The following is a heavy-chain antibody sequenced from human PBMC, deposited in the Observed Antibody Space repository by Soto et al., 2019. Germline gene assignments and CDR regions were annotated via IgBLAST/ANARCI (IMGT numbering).Heavy chain of an antibody. CDR2: ISSSSSYT. Sequence: PGGSLRLSCAASGFTFISYSMNWVLQAPGKGLEWVSSISSSSSYTYYADSVKGRFTISRDNAENSLYLQMNSLRAEDTAVYYCARAALRFLDYWGQGTLVTVSS. J-gene: IGHJ4*02. CDR3: ARAALRFLDY. V-gene: IGHV3-21*01. D-gene: IGHD3-3*01. CDR1: GFTFISYS.